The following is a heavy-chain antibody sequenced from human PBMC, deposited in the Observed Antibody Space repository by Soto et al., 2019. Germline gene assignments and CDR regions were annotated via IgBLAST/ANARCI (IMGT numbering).Heavy chain of an antibody. V-gene: IGHV1-69*13. CDR3: LYYYDSSGHDY. CDR2: IIPIFGTA. Sequence: ASVKVSCKASGGTFSSYAISWVRQAPGQGLEWMGGIIPIFGTANYAQKFQGRVTITADESTSTAYMELSSLRSEDTAVYYCLYYYDSSGHDYWGQGTLVTVSS. CDR1: GGTFSSYA. D-gene: IGHD3-22*01. J-gene: IGHJ4*02.